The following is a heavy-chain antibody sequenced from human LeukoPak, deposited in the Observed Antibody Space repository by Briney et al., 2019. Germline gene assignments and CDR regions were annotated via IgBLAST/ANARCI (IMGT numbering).Heavy chain of an antibody. CDR3: ARGAGRLRWLAVARDAFDI. Sequence: SETLSLTSAVYGGSFSGYYWSWIRQPPGKGLEWIGEINHSGSTNYNPSLKSRVTISVDTSKNQFSLKLSSVTAADTAVYYCARGAGRLRWLAVARDAFDIWGQGTMDTVSS. CDR1: GGSFSGYY. D-gene: IGHD4-17*01. CDR2: INHSGST. J-gene: IGHJ3*02. V-gene: IGHV4-34*01.